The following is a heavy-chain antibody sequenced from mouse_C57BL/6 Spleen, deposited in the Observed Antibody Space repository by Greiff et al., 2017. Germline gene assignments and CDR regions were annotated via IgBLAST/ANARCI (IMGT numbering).Heavy chain of an antibody. CDR1: GYTFTSYW. Sequence: QVQLQQPGAELVRPGSSVKLSCKASGYTFTSYWMHWVKQRPIQGLEWIGNIDPSDSETHYNQKFKDKATLTVDKSSSTADMQLSSLTSEDSAVYYCARTEYYYGSSDEGAMDYWGQGISVTVSS. J-gene: IGHJ4*01. CDR2: IDPSDSET. V-gene: IGHV1-52*01. CDR3: ARTEYYYGSSDEGAMDY. D-gene: IGHD1-1*01.